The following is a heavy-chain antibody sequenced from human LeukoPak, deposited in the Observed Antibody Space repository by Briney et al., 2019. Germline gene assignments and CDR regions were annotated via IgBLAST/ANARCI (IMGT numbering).Heavy chain of an antibody. CDR2: IKQDGSEK. Sequence: GGSLRLSCAASGFTFSSYWMSWVRQAPGKGLEWVANIKQDGSEKYYVDSVKGRFTISRDNAKNSLYLQMNSLRAEDTAVYYCAREVVPAGYYYYYGMDVWGQGTTVTVSS. J-gene: IGHJ6*02. V-gene: IGHV3-7*01. CDR3: AREVVPAGYYYYYGMDV. CDR1: GFTFSSYW. D-gene: IGHD2-2*01.